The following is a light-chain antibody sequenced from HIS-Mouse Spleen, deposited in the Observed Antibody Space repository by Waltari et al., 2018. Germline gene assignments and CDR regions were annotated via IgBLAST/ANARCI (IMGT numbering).Light chain of an antibody. V-gene: IGKV3-15*01. CDR3: QQYNNWPPLFT. J-gene: IGKJ3*01. Sequence: EIVMTQSPATLSVSPGERATRPCRASQSVSSNLAWYQQKPGQAPRLLIYGASTRATGIPARFSGSGSGTEFTLTISSMQSEDFAVYYCQQYNNWPPLFTFGPGTKVDIK. CDR1: QSVSSN. CDR2: GAS.